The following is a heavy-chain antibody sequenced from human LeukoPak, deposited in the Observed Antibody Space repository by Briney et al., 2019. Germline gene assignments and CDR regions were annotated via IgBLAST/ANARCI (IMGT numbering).Heavy chain of an antibody. Sequence: GGSLRLSCAASGFTFSPYWMHWVRQAPGKGLVWVSHVNSDGSSTNYADSVAGRFTISRDNAKNSLFLQMNSLRDEDTAVYYCASGFSSSPYFDYWGQGTLVTVSS. J-gene: IGHJ4*02. CDR1: GFTFSPYW. D-gene: IGHD6-6*01. CDR2: VNSDGSST. V-gene: IGHV3-74*01. CDR3: ASGFSSSPYFDY.